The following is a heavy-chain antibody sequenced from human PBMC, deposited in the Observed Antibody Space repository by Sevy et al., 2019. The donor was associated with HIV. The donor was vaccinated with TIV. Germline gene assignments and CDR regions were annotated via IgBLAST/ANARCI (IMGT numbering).Heavy chain of an antibody. V-gene: IGHV3-48*02. CDR1: GFTFSSYS. Sequence: GGSLRLSCAASGFTFSSYSMNWVRQAPGKGLEWVSYISSSSTIYYADSVKGRFTISRDNAKNSLYLQMNSLSDEDTAVYYCARGLGSGWRGRTTYYFDYWGQGTLVTVSS. CDR2: ISSSSTI. J-gene: IGHJ4*02. CDR3: ARGLGSGWRGRTTYYFDY. D-gene: IGHD6-19*01.